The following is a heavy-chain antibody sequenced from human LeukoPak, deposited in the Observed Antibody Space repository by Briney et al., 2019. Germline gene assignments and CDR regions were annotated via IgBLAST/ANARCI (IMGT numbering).Heavy chain of an antibody. Sequence: SETLSLTCSVSGDSMNNFYWTWIRQPPGKGLEWIGNIYYSGTTNYNPSLKSRITISVDTSKYQFPLRLTSVTAADTAVYYCARGTLQWHLDFWEQGTLVTVSS. CDR1: GDSMNNFY. D-gene: IGHD6-19*01. V-gene: IGHV4-59*01. CDR3: ARGTLQWHLDF. J-gene: IGHJ4*02. CDR2: IYYSGTT.